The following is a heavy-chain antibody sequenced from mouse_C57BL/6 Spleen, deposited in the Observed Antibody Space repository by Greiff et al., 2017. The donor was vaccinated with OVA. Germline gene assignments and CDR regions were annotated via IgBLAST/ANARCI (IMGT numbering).Heavy chain of an antibody. D-gene: IGHD2-1*01. CDR1: GFSITSGYY. J-gene: IGHJ4*01. V-gene: IGHV3-6*01. Sequence: EVQVVESGPGLVKPSQSLSLTCSVTGFSITSGYYWNWIRQFPGNKLEWMGYISYDGSNNYNPSLKNRISITRDTSKNQFFLKLNSVTTEDTATYYCARDGKRTYYYAMDYWGQGTSVTVSS. CDR3: ARDGKRTYYYAMDY. CDR2: ISYDGSN.